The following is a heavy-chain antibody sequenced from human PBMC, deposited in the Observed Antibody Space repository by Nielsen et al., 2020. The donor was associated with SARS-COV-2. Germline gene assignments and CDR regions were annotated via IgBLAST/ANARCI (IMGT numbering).Heavy chain of an antibody. CDR3: VRDRTVFGEVIDLD. CDR1: GFPFSDYA. V-gene: IGHV3-21*01. D-gene: IGHD3-3*01. CDR2: IIITSTYI. Sequence: GESLTISCAASGFPFSDYAMAWVRQAPGKGLEWVSSIIITSTYIYYADSVKGRFTISRDNAKNSLYLEMNSLRADDTAVYYCVRDRTVFGEVIDLDWGQGALVTVSS. J-gene: IGHJ4*02.